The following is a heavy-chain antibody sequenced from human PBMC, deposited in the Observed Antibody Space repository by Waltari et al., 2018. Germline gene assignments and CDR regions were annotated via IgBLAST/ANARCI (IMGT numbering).Heavy chain of an antibody. CDR1: GGSFSGYY. V-gene: IGHV4-34*01. CDR3: ASRSPGFWSGYYRWFDP. CDR2: INHSGST. D-gene: IGHD3-3*01. Sequence: QVQLQQWGAGLLKPSETLSLTCAVYGGSFSGYYWSWIRQPHGKGLEWIGEINHSGSTNYNPFLNSRVTISVDTSKNQFSLKLSSVTAADTAVYYCASRSPGFWSGYYRWFDPWGQGTLVTVSS. J-gene: IGHJ5*02.